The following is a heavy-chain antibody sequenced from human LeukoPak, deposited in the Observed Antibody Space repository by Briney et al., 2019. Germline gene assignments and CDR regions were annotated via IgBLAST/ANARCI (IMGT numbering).Heavy chain of an antibody. J-gene: IGHJ3*02. CDR3: ATAVAGTDDAFDI. Sequence: GESLKISCKGSGYSFTSYWIGWVRQMPGKGLEWMGIIYPGDSDTRYSPSFQGQVTLSADKSISTAYLQWSSLKASDTAMYYCATAVAGTDDAFDIWGQGTMVTVSS. CDR2: IYPGDSDT. V-gene: IGHV5-51*01. CDR1: GYSFTSYW. D-gene: IGHD6-19*01.